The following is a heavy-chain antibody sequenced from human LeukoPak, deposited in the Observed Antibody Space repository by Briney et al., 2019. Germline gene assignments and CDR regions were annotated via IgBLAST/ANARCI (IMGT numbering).Heavy chain of an antibody. J-gene: IGHJ4*02. Sequence: SETLSLTCTVSGGSISSYYWSWIRQPAGKGLEWIGRIYTSGRTNYNPSLKSRVTMSVDTSKNQFSLKLSSVTAADTAVYYCARHPRMVATSYFDYWGQGTLVTVSS. CDR2: IYTSGRT. D-gene: IGHD5-12*01. V-gene: IGHV4-4*07. CDR1: GGSISSYY. CDR3: ARHPRMVATSYFDY.